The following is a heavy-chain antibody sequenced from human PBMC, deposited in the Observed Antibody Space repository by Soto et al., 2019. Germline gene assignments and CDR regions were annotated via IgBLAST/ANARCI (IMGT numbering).Heavy chain of an antibody. D-gene: IGHD2-15*01. J-gene: IGHJ5*02. CDR3: ANHLGYCSGGSCANWFDP. V-gene: IGHV1-69*13. Sequence: SVKVSCKASGGTFSSYAISWVRQAPGQGLEWMGGIIPIFGTANYAQKFQGRVTITADESTSTAYMELSSLRSEDTAVYYCANHLGYCSGGSCANWFDPWGQGTLVTVSS. CDR2: IIPIFGTA. CDR1: GGTFSSYA.